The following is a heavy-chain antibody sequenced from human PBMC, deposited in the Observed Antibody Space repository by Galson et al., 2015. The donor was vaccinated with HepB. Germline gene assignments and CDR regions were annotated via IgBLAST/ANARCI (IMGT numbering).Heavy chain of an antibody. CDR3: ARGWDDYGDSEAFDI. D-gene: IGHD4-17*01. CDR1: GFTFSDYY. Sequence: SLRLSCAASGFTFSDYYMSWIRPAPGKGLEWVSYISSSSSYTNYADSVKGRFTISRDNAKNSLYLQMNSLRAEDTAVYYCARGWDDYGDSEAFDIWGQGTMVTVSS. V-gene: IGHV3-11*06. CDR2: ISSSSSYT. J-gene: IGHJ3*02.